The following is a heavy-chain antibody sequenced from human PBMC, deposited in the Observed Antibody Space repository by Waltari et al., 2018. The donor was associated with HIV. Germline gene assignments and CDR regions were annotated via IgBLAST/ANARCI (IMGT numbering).Heavy chain of an antibody. J-gene: IGHJ4*02. D-gene: IGHD6-19*01. CDR3: ARDKPYSSGSGWDYFDY. V-gene: IGHV4-59*01. CDR1: GGPISSYY. CDR2: IYYSGST. Sequence: QVQLQESGPGLVKPSETLSLTCTVSGGPISSYYWSWIRQPPGKGLEWIGYIYYSGSTNYNPSLKSRVTISVDTSKNQFSLKLSSVTAADTAVYYCARDKPYSSGSGWDYFDYWGQGTLVTVSS.